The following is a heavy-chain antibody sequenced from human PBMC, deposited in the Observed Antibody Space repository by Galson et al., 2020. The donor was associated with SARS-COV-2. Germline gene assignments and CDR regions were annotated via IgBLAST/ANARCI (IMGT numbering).Heavy chain of an antibody. V-gene: IGHV3-30*18. D-gene: IGHD3-16*01. CDR3: AKDGGFRGDADFDY. Sequence: GESLKISCAASGFTFSSYGMHWVRQAPGKGLEWVAVISYDGSNKYYADSVKGRFTISRDNSKNTLYLQMNSLRAEDTAVYYCAKDGGFRGDADFDYWGQGTLVTVSS. CDR2: ISYDGSNK. CDR1: GFTFSSYG. J-gene: IGHJ4*02.